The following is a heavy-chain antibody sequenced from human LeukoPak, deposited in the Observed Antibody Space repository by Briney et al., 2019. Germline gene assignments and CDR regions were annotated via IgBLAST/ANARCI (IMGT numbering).Heavy chain of an antibody. CDR3: ATALYGSGSYYVGY. CDR2: FDPEDGET. Sequence: ASVKVSCKVSGYTLTELSMHWVRQAPGKGLEWMGGFDPEDGETIYAQKFQGRVTMTEDTSADTAYMELSSLRSEDTAVYYCATALYGSGSYYVGYWGQGTLVTVSS. V-gene: IGHV1-24*01. CDR1: GYTLTELS. D-gene: IGHD3-10*01. J-gene: IGHJ4*02.